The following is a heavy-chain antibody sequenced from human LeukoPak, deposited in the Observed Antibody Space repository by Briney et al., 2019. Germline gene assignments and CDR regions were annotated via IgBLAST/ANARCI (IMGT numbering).Heavy chain of an antibody. Sequence: PSETLSLTCTVSGGSISSYYWSWIRHPAGKGLEWIGRIYTSGSTNYNPSLKSRVTMSVDTSKNQFSLKLSSVTAADTAVYYCARDGADYYGSGSYSPSWGQGTLVTVSS. CDR3: ARDGADYYGSGSYSPS. J-gene: IGHJ5*02. CDR1: GGSISSYY. D-gene: IGHD3-10*01. CDR2: IYTSGST. V-gene: IGHV4-4*07.